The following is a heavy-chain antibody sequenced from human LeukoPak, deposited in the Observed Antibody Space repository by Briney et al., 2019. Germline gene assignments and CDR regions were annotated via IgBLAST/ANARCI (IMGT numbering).Heavy chain of an antibody. J-gene: IGHJ4*02. D-gene: IGHD2/OR15-2a*01. CDR3: ARDQALYFSYGDY. Sequence: GRSLRLSCAASGFTFSNYGMHWVRQAPGKGLEWLAAIFYDGSNKYYADTVKGRSTISRDNSKNTLYLQVNSLTAEDTAVYYCARDQALYFSYGDYWGQGTLVTVSS. V-gene: IGHV3-33*01. CDR2: IFYDGSNK. CDR1: GFTFSNYG.